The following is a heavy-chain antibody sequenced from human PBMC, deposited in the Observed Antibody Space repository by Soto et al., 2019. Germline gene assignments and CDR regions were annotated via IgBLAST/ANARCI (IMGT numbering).Heavy chain of an antibody. D-gene: IGHD2-15*01. CDR3: ARDRQPDGIWPFDY. Sequence: AGGSLRLSCSASGFTVSTYTMGWVRLAPGKGLEWVSTIFSGGVTTKYADSVTGRFSISRDNSKNILYLQMNSLGVDDTAVYYCARDRQPDGIWPFDYWGRGILVTVSS. CDR1: GFTVSTYT. J-gene: IGHJ4*02. V-gene: IGHV3-23*01. CDR2: IFSGGVTT.